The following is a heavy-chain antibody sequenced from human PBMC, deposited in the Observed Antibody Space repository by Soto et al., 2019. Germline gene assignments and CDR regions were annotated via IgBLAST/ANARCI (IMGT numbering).Heavy chain of an antibody. CDR1: GYSISSGYY. D-gene: IGHD6-13*01. V-gene: IGHV4-38-2*01. CDR2: IYHGGST. Sequence: PSETLSLTCAVSGYSISSGYYWGWIRQPPGKRLEWIGSIYHGGSTYYNPSLKSRVTISIDTSKNQFSLRLSSVNAADTAVYYCARIPYSSSWYLDYWGQGTLVTVSS. J-gene: IGHJ4*02. CDR3: ARIPYSSSWYLDY.